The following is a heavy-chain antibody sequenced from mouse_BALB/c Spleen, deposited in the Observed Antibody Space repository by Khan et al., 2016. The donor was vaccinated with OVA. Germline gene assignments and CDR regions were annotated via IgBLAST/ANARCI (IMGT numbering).Heavy chain of an antibody. J-gene: IGHJ4*01. CDR1: GYSITSGYA. CDR3: ARKNYYGYAMDY. Sequence: EVQLQESGPGLVKPSQSLSLTCTVTGYSITSGYAWNWIRQFPGNKLEWMGYISYSGSTSYNPSLRSRISITRDTSKNPFFLQLNSVTTEDTATYYCARKNYYGYAMDYWGKGTSVTVSS. V-gene: IGHV3-2*02. D-gene: IGHD1-1*01. CDR2: ISYSGST.